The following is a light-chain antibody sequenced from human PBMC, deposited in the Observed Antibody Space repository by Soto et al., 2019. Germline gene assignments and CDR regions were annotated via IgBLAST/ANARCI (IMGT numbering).Light chain of an antibody. CDR2: DAS. V-gene: IGKV1-33*01. CDR1: QNINNY. CDR3: QQYETLPT. Sequence: DIQMTQSPSSLSASVGDRVTITCQASQNINNYLNWYQQKPGRAPKLLIYDASNLEAGVPSRFRGSVSGTDFTFTISRLQPDDIATYYCQQYETLPTFGQGTRLEI. J-gene: IGKJ5*01.